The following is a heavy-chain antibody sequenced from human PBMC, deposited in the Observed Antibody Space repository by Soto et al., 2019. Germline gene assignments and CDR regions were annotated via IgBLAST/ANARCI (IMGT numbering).Heavy chain of an antibody. CDR1: GFTFNRYA. V-gene: IGHV3-30*18. J-gene: IGHJ4*02. CDR2: TSYDGNIE. Sequence: QVQLVQSGGGVVQPGTSLRLSCAASGFTFNRYAMHWVRQAPGKGLEWVAGTSYDGNIENYVDSVKGRFTISRDNSNHTLYVQMNSLTTEDTAVYYCAKDRSDYGDYGYLDSWGQGTLVTVSS. D-gene: IGHD4-17*01. CDR3: AKDRSDYGDYGYLDS.